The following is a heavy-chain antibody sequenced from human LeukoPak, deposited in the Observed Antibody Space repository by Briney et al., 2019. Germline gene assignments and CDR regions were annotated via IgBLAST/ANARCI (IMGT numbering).Heavy chain of an antibody. CDR2: MNPNSGNT. D-gene: IGHD3-10*01. CDR1: GYTFTSYD. J-gene: IGHJ4*02. Sequence: ASVKVSCKASGYTFTSYDINWVRQATGQGLEWMGWMNPNSGNTGYAQKFQGRVTMTEDTSTDTAYMELSSLRSEDTAVYYCATPKFPMVRGVITTSVDFYFDYWGQGTLVTVSS. V-gene: IGHV1-8*01. CDR3: ATPKFPMVRGVITTSVDFYFDY.